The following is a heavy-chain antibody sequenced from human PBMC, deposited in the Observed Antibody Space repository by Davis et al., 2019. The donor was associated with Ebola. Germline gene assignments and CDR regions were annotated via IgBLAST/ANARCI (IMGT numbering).Heavy chain of an antibody. CDR1: GGSFSGYS. D-gene: IGHD6-13*01. CDR2: IYYSGST. J-gene: IGHJ4*02. CDR3: GRVSSSRWSVDY. V-gene: IGHV4-31*11. Sequence: PSETLSLTCAVYGGSFSGYSWSWIRQHPGKGLEWIGYIYYSGSTYYNPSLESRVTISVDTSKNQFSLKLSSVTAADTAVYYCGRVSSSRWSVDYWGQGTLVTVSS.